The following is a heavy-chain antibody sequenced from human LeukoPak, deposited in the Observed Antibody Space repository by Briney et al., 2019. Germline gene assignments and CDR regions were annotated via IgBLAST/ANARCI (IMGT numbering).Heavy chain of an antibody. D-gene: IGHD3-10*01. CDR3: ARGGFGGTSPWSYYYYGMDV. Sequence: SETLSLTCTVSGGSISSYYWSWIRQPAGKGLEWIGRIYTSGSTNYNPSLKSRVTMSVDTSKNQFSLKLSSVTAADTAVYYCARGGFGGTSPWSYYYYGMDVWGQGTLVTVSS. V-gene: IGHV4-4*07. CDR1: GGSISSYY. CDR2: IYTSGST. J-gene: IGHJ6*02.